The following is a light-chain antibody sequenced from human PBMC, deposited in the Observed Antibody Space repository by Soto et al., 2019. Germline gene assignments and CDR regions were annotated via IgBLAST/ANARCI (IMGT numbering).Light chain of an antibody. J-gene: IGKJ4*01. CDR2: GAS. CDR3: QQYDNSHLT. CDR1: QPISSHNY. Sequence: EIVLTQSPGTLSLSPGERATLSCRASQPISSHNYLAWYQQKPGQAPRALIYGASRRATGISDRFSGSGSGTDFTLTISRLEPEDFAVYYCQQYDNSHLTFGGGTKVEIK. V-gene: IGKV3-20*01.